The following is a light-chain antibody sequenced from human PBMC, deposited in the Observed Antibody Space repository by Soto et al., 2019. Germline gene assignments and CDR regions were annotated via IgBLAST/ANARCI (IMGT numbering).Light chain of an antibody. CDR2: DAS. V-gene: IGKV3-11*01. CDR1: QNIDTY. J-gene: IGKJ3*01. Sequence: EIVLTQSPATLSLSPGERATLSCRASQNIDTYLDWYQQKPGQSPRLLIFDASSRATGTPARFSGSGSGTDFTLTISSLEPEDFALYHCLQRSAWPRTFXPGTKVDIK. CDR3: LQRSAWPRT.